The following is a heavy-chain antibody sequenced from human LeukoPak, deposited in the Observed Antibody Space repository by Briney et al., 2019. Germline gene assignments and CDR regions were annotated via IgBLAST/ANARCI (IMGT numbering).Heavy chain of an antibody. V-gene: IGHV3-7*01. CDR2: IRQDGSVQ. CDR1: GFTFSRYW. CDR3: LVTPRGRGFDY. D-gene: IGHD2/OR15-2a*01. J-gene: IGHJ4*02. Sequence: PGGSLRLSCPASGFTFSRYWMSWVRQAPGKGLEWVANIRQDGSVQNYVESVKGRFTIYRDNPKNSVYLQMSSLRAEDTAVYYCLVTPRGRGFDYWGQGTLVTVSS.